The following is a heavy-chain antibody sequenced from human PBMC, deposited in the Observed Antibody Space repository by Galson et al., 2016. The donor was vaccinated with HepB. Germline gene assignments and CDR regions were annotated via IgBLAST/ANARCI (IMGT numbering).Heavy chain of an antibody. CDR3: ARDPSGRGDAYYGMDV. V-gene: IGHV5-10-1*01. CDR2: IDPSDSYT. D-gene: IGHD3-10*01. Sequence: QSGAEVKKPGESLRISCKGSGYSFTTYWISWVRQTPGKGLEWMGRIDPSDSYTNHSPSFEGHVTISADKSTSTAYLQWTSLKASDTAMYYCARDPSGRGDAYYGMDVWGQGTTVTVSS. CDR1: GYSFTTYW. J-gene: IGHJ6*02.